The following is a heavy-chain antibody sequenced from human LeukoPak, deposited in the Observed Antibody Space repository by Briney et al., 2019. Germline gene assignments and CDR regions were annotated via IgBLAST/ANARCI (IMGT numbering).Heavy chain of an antibody. V-gene: IGHV3-66*01. CDR3: ARIAARQQDY. CDR1: GFTVRSNY. J-gene: IGHJ4*02. CDR2: IYSGGTT. D-gene: IGHD6-6*01. Sequence: GGSLRLSCAASGFTVRSNYMSWVRQAPGKGLEWVSVIYSGGTTYYADSVKGRFTISRDNSKNTLYLQINSLRAEDTAVYYCARIAARQQDYWGQGTLVTVSS.